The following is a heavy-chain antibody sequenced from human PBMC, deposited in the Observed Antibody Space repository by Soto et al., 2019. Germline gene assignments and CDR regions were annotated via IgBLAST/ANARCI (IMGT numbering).Heavy chain of an antibody. D-gene: IGHD4-17*01. J-gene: IGHJ6*02. Sequence: SVKVSCKASGGTFSSYAISWVRQAPGQGLEWMGGIIPIFGTANYAQKFQGRVTITADESTSTAYMELSSLRSEDTAVYYCASSTTVTTGYYGMDVWGQGTTVTVSS. CDR3: ASSTTVTTGYYGMDV. CDR1: GGTFSSYA. V-gene: IGHV1-69*13. CDR2: IIPIFGTA.